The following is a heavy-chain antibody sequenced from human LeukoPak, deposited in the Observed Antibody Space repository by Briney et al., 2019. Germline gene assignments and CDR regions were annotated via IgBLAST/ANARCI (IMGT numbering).Heavy chain of an antibody. V-gene: IGHV3-7*01. Sequence: QPGGSLRLSCAASGFTFRNFWMSWVRQAPGKGLEWVANINQDGSEKYYVDSVKGRFTISRDNAKNSLFLQMNTLRAEDTAVYYCAGDRGWFDPWGQGTLVTVSS. CDR1: GFTFRNFW. CDR2: INQDGSEK. J-gene: IGHJ5*02. CDR3: AGDRGWFDP.